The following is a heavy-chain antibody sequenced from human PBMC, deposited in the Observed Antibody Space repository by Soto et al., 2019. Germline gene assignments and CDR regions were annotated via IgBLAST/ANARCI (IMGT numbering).Heavy chain of an antibody. CDR2: ISSSSTI. Sequence: GGSLRLSCAASGFTFSSYSMNWVRQAPGKGLEWVSYISSSSTIYYADSVKGRFTISRDNAKNSLYLQMNSLRAEDTAVYYCARRPYSSGWPQYFQHWGQGT. CDR3: ARRPYSSGWPQYFQH. CDR1: GFTFSSYS. J-gene: IGHJ1*01. D-gene: IGHD6-19*01. V-gene: IGHV3-48*01.